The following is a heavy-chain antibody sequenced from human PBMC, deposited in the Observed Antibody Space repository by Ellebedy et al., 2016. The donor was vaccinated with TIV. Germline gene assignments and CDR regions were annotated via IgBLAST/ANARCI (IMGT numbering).Heavy chain of an antibody. J-gene: IGHJ4*02. V-gene: IGHV1-2*02. D-gene: IGHD1-14*01. Sequence: AASVKVSCKASGYTXXPYYIHSVRQAPGQGLAWMGWINPNSGGTNYAQKFQGRVTMTRDTSISTAYMELSRLRSDDTAMEYWARETGWPADWGQGTLVTVSS. CDR1: GYTXXPYY. CDR2: INPNSGGT. CDR3: ARETGWPAD.